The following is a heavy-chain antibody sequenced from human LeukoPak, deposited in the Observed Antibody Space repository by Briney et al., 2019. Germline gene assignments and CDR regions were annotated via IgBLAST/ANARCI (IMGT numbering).Heavy chain of an antibody. CDR2: LYSGGFT. J-gene: IGHJ4*02. CDR3: ARDQYGDYGFDY. V-gene: IGHV3-66*01. CDR1: GFTFSSYW. Sequence: PGGSLRLSCAASGFTFSSYWMSWVRQAPGKGLEWVSTLYSGGFTYYADSVKGRFTISRDNSKNTLYLQMSSLRAEDTAVYYCARDQYGDYGFDYWGQGTLVTVSS. D-gene: IGHD4-17*01.